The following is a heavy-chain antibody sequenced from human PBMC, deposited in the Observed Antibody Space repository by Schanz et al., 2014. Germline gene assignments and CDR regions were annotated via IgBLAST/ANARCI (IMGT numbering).Heavy chain of an antibody. D-gene: IGHD3-10*01. CDR2: INAHTGNT. V-gene: IGHV1-18*01. Sequence: QLMQSGSEVRKPGASVKVSCKASGYIFGSHGMTWVRQAPGQGPELMGWINAHTGNTQYAQKFQGRVNMTTDTATTTVHMELTRVRTDDTAIYYCARVHIATYHYNSPGAFDIWGQGTRVTVSS. J-gene: IGHJ3*02. CDR3: ARVHIATYHYNSPGAFDI. CDR1: GYIFGSHG.